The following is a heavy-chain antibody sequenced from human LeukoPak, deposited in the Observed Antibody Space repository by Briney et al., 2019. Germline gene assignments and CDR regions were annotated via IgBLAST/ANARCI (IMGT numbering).Heavy chain of an antibody. CDR1: GGSFSGYY. J-gene: IGHJ5*02. V-gene: IGHV4-34*01. Sequence: KPSETLSLTCAVYGGSFSGYYWSWIRQPPGKGLEWIGEINHSGSTNYNPSLKSRVTISVDTSKNQFSLKLSSVTAADTAVYYCARRKRATMIVVVITSLGGGWFDPWGQGTLVTVSS. CDR2: INHSGST. D-gene: IGHD3-22*01. CDR3: ARRKRATMIVVVITSLGGGWFDP.